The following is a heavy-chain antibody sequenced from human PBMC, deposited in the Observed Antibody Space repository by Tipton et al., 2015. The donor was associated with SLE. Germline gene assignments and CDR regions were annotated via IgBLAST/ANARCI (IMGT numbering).Heavy chain of an antibody. V-gene: IGHV4-34*01. CDR3: AGGVGSRYFDY. CDR1: GGSFSGYY. D-gene: IGHD1-26*01. CDR2: INHSGST. Sequence: SLTCAVYGGSFSGYYWSWIRQPPGKGLEWIGEINHSGSTNYNPSLKSRVTISVDTSKNQFSLKLSSVTAADTAVYYCAGGVGSRYFDYWGQGTLVTVSS. J-gene: IGHJ4*02.